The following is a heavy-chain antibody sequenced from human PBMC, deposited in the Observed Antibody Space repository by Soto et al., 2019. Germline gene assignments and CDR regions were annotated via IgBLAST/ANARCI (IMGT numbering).Heavy chain of an antibody. V-gene: IGHV1-2*04. CDR2: INPNSGGT. D-gene: IGHD3-22*01. CDR1: GFTFSKYA. Sequence: ASVKVSCKASGFTFSKYAMQWVRQALGQRPEWMGWINPNSGGTNYAQKFQGWVTMTRDTSISTAYMELSRLRSDDTAVYYCASGIQRVHDSSGYSPLAYWGQG. J-gene: IGHJ4*02. CDR3: ASGIQRVHDSSGYSPLAY.